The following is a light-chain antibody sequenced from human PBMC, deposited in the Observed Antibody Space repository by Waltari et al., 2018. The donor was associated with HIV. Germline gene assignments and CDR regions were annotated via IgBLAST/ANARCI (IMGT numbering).Light chain of an antibody. J-gene: IGKJ2*01. V-gene: IGKV4-1*01. CDR2: WAT. CDR1: QTVLYSSNKKNF. CDR3: QQYYSTPYT. Sequence: DIVMTQSPDSLAVPLGERATITCNSSQTVLYSSNKKNFLSWYQQKQGQPPKLLISWATTRDSEVPYRFSGSGSGTDFTLTVSSLQAEDVAFYYCQQYYSTPYTFGRGTKV.